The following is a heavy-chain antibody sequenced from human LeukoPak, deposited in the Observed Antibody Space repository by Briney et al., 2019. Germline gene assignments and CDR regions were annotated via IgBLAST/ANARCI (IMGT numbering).Heavy chain of an antibody. CDR1: GYSFTSFG. CDR2: VSAYNGNT. V-gene: IGHV1-18*01. CDR3: ARDGQRRDGYNYVDY. D-gene: IGHD5-24*01. J-gene: IGHJ4*02. Sequence: ASVKVSCKASGYSFTSFGISWVRQAPGQGLEWMGWVSAYNGNTKYAQKFQGRVTMTTDTSTSTAYMELRSLRSDDTAVYYCARDGQRRDGYNYVDYWGQGTLVTVSS.